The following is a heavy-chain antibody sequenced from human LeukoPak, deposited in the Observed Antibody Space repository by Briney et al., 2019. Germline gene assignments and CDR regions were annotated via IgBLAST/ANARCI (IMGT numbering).Heavy chain of an antibody. CDR2: IKQDGSEK. CDR3: ARVEWELPGPFDY. V-gene: IGHV3-7*03. CDR1: GFTFSSYW. Sequence: GGSLRLSCAASGFTFSSYWMSWVRQAPGRGLEWVANIKQDGSEKYYVDSVKGRFTISRDNAKNSLYLQMNSLRAEDTAVYYCARVEWELPGPFDYWGQGTLVTVSS. J-gene: IGHJ4*02. D-gene: IGHD1-26*01.